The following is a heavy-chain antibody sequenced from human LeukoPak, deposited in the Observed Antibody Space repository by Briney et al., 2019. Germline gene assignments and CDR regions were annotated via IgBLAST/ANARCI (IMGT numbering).Heavy chain of an antibody. Sequence: SXPALVKLTQTLTLTCSFSGFSLTTRGMRVGWIRQPPGKALEWLSRIDWDDDKFYSTSLKTRLTISKDTSKTQVVLTMTNMDPVDTATYYCTRIPDGGPFDSWGQGTLVTVSS. J-gene: IGHJ5*01. CDR1: GFSLTTRGMR. CDR2: IDWDDDK. CDR3: TRIPDGGPFDS. D-gene: IGHD5-24*01. V-gene: IGHV2-70*04.